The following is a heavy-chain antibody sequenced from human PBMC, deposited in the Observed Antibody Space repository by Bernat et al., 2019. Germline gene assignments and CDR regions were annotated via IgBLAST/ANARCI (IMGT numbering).Heavy chain of an antibody. CDR3: ARDYDPGLGYYYYYYGMDV. J-gene: IGHJ6*02. Sequence: QVQLVQSGAEVKKPGSSVKVSCKASGGTFSSYAINWVRQAPGQGLEWMGGIIPIFGTVNYAQKFQGRVTITADKSTSTVYMEVRSLRSEDTAVYYCARDYDPGLGYYYYYYGMDVWGQGTTVTVSS. CDR1: GGTFSSYA. CDR2: IIPIFGTV. D-gene: IGHD3-16*01. V-gene: IGHV1-69*06.